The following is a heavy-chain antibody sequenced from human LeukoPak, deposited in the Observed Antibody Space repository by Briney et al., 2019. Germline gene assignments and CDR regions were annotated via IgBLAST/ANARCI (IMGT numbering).Heavy chain of an antibody. D-gene: IGHD6-6*01. CDR2: ISYDGSNK. V-gene: IGHV3-30-3*01. CDR1: GFTFSSYA. CDR3: ARGGIAARSWFDP. Sequence: GGSLRLSCAASGFTFSSYAMHWVRQAPGKELEWVAVISYDGSNKYYADSVKGRFTISRDNSKNTLYLQMNSLRAEDTAVYYCARGGIAARSWFDPWGQGTLVTVSS. J-gene: IGHJ5*02.